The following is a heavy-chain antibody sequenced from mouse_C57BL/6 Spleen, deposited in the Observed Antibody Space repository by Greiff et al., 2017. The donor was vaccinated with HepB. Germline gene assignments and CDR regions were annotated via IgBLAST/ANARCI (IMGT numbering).Heavy chain of an antibody. CDR1: GYSITSGYY. D-gene: IGHD2-4*01. V-gene: IGHV3-6*01. J-gene: IGHJ2*01. Sequence: EVQLQESGPGLVKPSQSLSLTCSVTGYSITSGYYWNWIRQFPGNKLEWMGYISYDGSNNYNPSLKNRISITRDTSKNQFFLKLNSVTTEDTATYYCARDDDYEAGDYFDYWGQGTTLTVSS. CDR3: ARDDDYEAGDYFDY. CDR2: ISYDGSN.